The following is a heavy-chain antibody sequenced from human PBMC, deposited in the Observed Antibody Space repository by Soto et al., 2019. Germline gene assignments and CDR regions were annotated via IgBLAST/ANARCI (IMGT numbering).Heavy chain of an antibody. V-gene: IGHV1-3*01. CDR3: ARDPGWNGGGDDAFDI. J-gene: IGHJ3*02. CDR2: INPGNGNT. CDR1: GYTFSTYA. Sequence: ASVKVSCKASGYTFSTYAMHWVRQAPGQRLEWMAWINPGNGNTKSSQKFQGRVTLSRDTSASTAYMELSRLRSEDTAVYYCARDPGWNGGGDDAFDIWGQGTLVTVSS. D-gene: IGHD3-10*01.